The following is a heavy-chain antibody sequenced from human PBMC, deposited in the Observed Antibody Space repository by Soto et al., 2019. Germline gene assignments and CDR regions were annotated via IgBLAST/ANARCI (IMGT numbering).Heavy chain of an antibody. CDR1: GYTFTSYA. V-gene: IGHV1-3*04. J-gene: IGHJ6*03. Sequence: GASVKVSCKASGYTFTSYAMHWVRQAPGQRLEWMGWINTGNGNTKYSQKFQGRVTITRDTSASTAYMELSSLRSEDTAVYYCARDATDAPPYYYYYMDVWGKGTTVTVSS. D-gene: IGHD4-17*01. CDR3: ARDATDAPPYYYYYMDV. CDR2: INTGNGNT.